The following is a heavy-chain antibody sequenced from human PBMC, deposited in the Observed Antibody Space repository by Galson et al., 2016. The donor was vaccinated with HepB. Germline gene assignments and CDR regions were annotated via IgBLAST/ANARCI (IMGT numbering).Heavy chain of an antibody. V-gene: IGHV4-39*07. J-gene: IGHJ5*02. CDR1: GGSIRSSDSY. CDR2: MFYSGAT. D-gene: IGHD4-11*01. CDR3: ARLTLNEHSNNWFDP. Sequence: ETLSLTCTVSGGSIRSSDSYWGWIRQPPGKGLESIGSMFYSGATYLNPSLKSRVTISVDTSKNQFSLKLRSVTAADTAGYFCARLTLNEHSNNWFDPWGQGTLVTGSS.